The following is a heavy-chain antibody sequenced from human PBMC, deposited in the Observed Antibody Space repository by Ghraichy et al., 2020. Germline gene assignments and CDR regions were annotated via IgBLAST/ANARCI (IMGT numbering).Heavy chain of an antibody. CDR3: TRDLHYTFSS. Sequence: LSLTCAASGFSFTSYWVSWVRHTPGKGLEWLANIKEDGSEKYYVDSVEGRFSISRDNAKNALYLEMNSLRADDTAVYYCTRDLHYTFSSWGQGTLVTVSS. V-gene: IGHV3-7*01. CDR1: GFSFTSYW. CDR2: IKEDGSEK. J-gene: IGHJ5*02. D-gene: IGHD2/OR15-2a*01.